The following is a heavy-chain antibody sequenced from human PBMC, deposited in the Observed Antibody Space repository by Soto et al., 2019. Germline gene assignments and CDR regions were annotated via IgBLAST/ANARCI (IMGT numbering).Heavy chain of an antibody. CDR2: IYYSGIT. CDR3: ARGGCSGGRRQALDY. CDR1: GDFXTSYY. V-gene: IGHV4-59*01. D-gene: IGHD2-15*01. J-gene: IGHJ4*02. Sequence: SETLSLTRTASGDFXTSYYWSLIRQSPVKGLEWIGYIYYSGITNYNASLKSRVTMSIDTSKNQFSLKLNSVTAADTAVYFCARGGCSGGRRQALDYWGPGTLVTVS.